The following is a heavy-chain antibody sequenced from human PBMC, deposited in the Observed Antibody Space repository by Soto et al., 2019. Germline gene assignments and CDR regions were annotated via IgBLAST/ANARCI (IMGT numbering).Heavy chain of an antibody. CDR2: IYYSGST. J-gene: IGHJ6*03. CDR3: ARDRGDFWSGNSYYYYMDV. CDR1: GGSISSYY. Sequence: TLSLTCTVSGGSISSYYWSWIRQPPGKGLEWIGYIYYSGSTNYNPSLKSRVTISVDTSKNQFSLKLSSVTAADTAVYYCARDRGDFWSGNSYYYYMDVWGKGTTVTVSS. V-gene: IGHV4-59*01. D-gene: IGHD3-3*01.